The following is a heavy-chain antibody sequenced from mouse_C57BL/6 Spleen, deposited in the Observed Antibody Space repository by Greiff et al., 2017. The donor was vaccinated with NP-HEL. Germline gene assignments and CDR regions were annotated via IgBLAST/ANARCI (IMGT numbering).Heavy chain of an antibody. V-gene: IGHV1-59*01. CDR2: IDPSDSYT. CDR3: ARSGLDYGSSLGAMDY. J-gene: IGHJ4*01. D-gene: IGHD1-1*01. CDR1: GYTFTSYW. Sequence: QVQLQQPGAELVRPGTSVKLSCKASGYTFTSYWMHWVKQRPGQGLEWIGVIDPSDSYTNYNQKFKGKDTLTVDTSSSTAYMQLSSLTSEDSAVYYCARSGLDYGSSLGAMDYWGQGTSVTVSS.